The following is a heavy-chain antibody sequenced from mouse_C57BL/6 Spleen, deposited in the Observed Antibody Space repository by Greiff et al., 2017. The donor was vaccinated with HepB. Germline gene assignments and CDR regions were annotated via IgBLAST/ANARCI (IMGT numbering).Heavy chain of an antibody. CDR1: GYAFSSSW. CDR3: ARDYYDYDDAMDY. CDR2: IYPGDGDT. Sequence: QVQLKESGPELVKPGASVKISCKASGYAFSSSWMNWVKQRPGKGLEWIGRIYPGDGDTNYNGKFKGKATLTADKSSSTAYMQLSSLTSEDSAVYFCARDYYDYDDAMDYWGQGTSVTVSS. D-gene: IGHD2-4*01. V-gene: IGHV1-82*01. J-gene: IGHJ4*01.